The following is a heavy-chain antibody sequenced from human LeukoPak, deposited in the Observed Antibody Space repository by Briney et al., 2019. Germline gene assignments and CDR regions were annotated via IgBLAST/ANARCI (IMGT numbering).Heavy chain of an antibody. J-gene: IGHJ6*02. CDR1: GGSISTSSYY. CDR2: IYYSGTT. D-gene: IGHD3-10*01. CDR3: GRLLITALRGPNRMDV. V-gene: IGHV4-39*01. Sequence: KTSETLSLTCTVSGGSISTSSYYWGWIRQPPGKGLEWIGSIYYSGTTYYNPSLKSRVTMSVDTSKNQFSLKLSSVTAADTAVYYCGRLLITALRGPNRMDVWCQGTTVTVSS.